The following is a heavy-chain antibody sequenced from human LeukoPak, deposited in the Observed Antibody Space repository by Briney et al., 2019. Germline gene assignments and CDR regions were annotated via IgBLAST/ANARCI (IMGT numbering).Heavy chain of an antibody. V-gene: IGHV5-51*01. J-gene: IGHJ4*02. CDR3: ARQTGGCSGGSCYNPYFDY. D-gene: IGHD2-15*01. Sequence: GESLKISSKGSGYSFTSYWIGWVRQMPGKGLEWMGIIYPGDSDTRYSPSFQGQVTISADKSISTAYLQWSSLKASDTAMYYCARQTGGCSGGSCYNPYFDYWGQGTLVTVSS. CDR2: IYPGDSDT. CDR1: GYSFTSYW.